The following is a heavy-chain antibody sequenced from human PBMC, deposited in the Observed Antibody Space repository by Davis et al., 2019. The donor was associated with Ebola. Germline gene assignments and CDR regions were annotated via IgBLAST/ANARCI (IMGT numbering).Heavy chain of an antibody. CDR3: AHEGDYYNSSGYYDFDY. CDR1: GFTFSSYW. D-gene: IGHD3-22*01. Sequence: GESLNISCAASGFTFSSYWMHCVRQPPGKGLVWVSRINSDGSSTSYADSVKGRFTISRDNAKNTLYLQMNSLRAEDTAVYYCAHEGDYYNSSGYYDFDYWGLGTLVTVSS. CDR2: INSDGSST. V-gene: IGHV3-74*01. J-gene: IGHJ4*01.